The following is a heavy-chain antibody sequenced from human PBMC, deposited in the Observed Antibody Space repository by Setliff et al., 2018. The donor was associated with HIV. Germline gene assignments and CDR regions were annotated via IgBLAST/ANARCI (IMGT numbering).Heavy chain of an antibody. Sequence: SETLSLTCTVSGGSISSSGDSWSWVRQHPGKGLEWIGYIYYTGSTYSNPSLQSRVRISVDTSKNQFSLRLSSVTASDTAVYYCARDSANGKTANLNYLDAWGKGTTVTVSS. CDR2: IYYTGST. CDR1: GGSISSSGDS. J-gene: IGHJ6*03. D-gene: IGHD2-8*01. CDR3: ARDSANGKTANLNYLDA. V-gene: IGHV4-31*03.